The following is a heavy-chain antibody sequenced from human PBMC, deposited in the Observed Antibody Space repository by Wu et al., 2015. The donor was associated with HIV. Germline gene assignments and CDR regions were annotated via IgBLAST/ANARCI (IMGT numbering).Heavy chain of an antibody. D-gene: IGHD4-11*01. CDR3: ARVEFDSDYYNWFDL. CDR2: MNPRSGNT. V-gene: IGHV1-8*01. Sequence: QVQLVQSGAEVKKPGASVKVSCKASGYTFSSYDINWVRQATGQGLEWMGWMNPRSGNTGYAQKFQDRVTMTTDTSTNTAYMELRSLRSDDTAVYFCARVEFDSDYYNWFDLWGQGTQVTVSS. J-gene: IGHJ5*01. CDR1: GYTFSSYD.